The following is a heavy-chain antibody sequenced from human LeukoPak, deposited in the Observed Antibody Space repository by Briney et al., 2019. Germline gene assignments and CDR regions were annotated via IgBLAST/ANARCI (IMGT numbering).Heavy chain of an antibody. J-gene: IGHJ4*02. Sequence: GGSLRLSCAASGFTFSSNWMSWVRQAPGKGLEWVSVIYSGGSTYYADSVKGRFTISRDNSKNTLYLQMNSLRAEDTAVYYCASFDYYDSSIWGQGTLVTVSS. CDR1: GFTFSSNW. V-gene: IGHV3-66*01. CDR3: ASFDYYDSSI. CDR2: IYSGGST. D-gene: IGHD3-22*01.